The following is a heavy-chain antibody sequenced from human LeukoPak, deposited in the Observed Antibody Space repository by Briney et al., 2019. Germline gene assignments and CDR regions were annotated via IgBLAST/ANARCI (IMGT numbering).Heavy chain of an antibody. D-gene: IGHD3-3*01. J-gene: IGHJ3*02. CDR2: IKQDGSEK. Sequence: GGSLRLSCAASGFTFSSYWMTWVRQAPGKGVEWVANIKQDGSEKYYVDSVKGRFTISRDNAQNSVYLQMNSLRAEDTAIYYCARGGATTFGLWGNAFDIWGQGTMVIVSS. CDR1: GFTFSSYW. V-gene: IGHV3-7*01. CDR3: ARGGATTFGLWGNAFDI.